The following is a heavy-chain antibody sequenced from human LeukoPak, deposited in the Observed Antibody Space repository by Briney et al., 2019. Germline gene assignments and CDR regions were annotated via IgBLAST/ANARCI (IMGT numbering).Heavy chain of an antibody. J-gene: IGHJ3*02. Sequence: ASVKVSCKASGYTFTNDGISWVRQAPGQGLEWMGWIGTKSGNTNYAPSFQARVTLTTDTSSTTAYMELRSLTSDDTAAYYCARTPLGKMHAFDIWGQGTILTVSS. V-gene: IGHV1-18*01. D-gene: IGHD7-27*01. CDR1: GYTFTNDG. CDR3: ARTPLGKMHAFDI. CDR2: IGTKSGNT.